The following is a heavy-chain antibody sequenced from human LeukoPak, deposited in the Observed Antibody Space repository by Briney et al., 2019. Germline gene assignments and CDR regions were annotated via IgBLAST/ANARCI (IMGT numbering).Heavy chain of an antibody. V-gene: IGHV3-23*01. CDR1: GFSVSSNY. CDR2: ISGSGGST. CDR3: AREPGFDSSGYLNWFDP. J-gene: IGHJ5*02. D-gene: IGHD3-22*01. Sequence: PGGSLRLSCAASGFSVSSNYMSWVRQAPGKGLEWVSAISGSGGSTYYADSVKGRFTISRDNSKNTLYLQMNSLRAEDTAVYYCAREPGFDSSGYLNWFDPWGQGTLVTVSS.